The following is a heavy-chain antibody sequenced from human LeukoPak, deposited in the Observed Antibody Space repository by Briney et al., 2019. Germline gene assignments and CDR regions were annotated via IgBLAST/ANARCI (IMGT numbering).Heavy chain of an antibody. CDR2: IKQDGSEK. D-gene: IGHD2-21*02. CDR1: GFIFSTYW. Sequence: PGGSLRLSCAASGFIFSTYWMSWVRQAPGKGLEWVANIKQDGSEKCYVDSVKGRFTISRDNAKNSLYLQMNSLRAEDTAVYYCARDGLSSAINYWGQGTLVTVSS. J-gene: IGHJ4*02. CDR3: ARDGLSSAINY. V-gene: IGHV3-7*01.